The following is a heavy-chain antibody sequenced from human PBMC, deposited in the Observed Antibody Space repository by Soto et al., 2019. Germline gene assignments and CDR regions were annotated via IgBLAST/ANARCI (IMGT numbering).Heavy chain of an antibody. Sequence: LSLTCNVSGGSISSSSYCWGWIRQPPGKGLEWIGSIYYSGSTYYNPSLKSRVTISVDTSKNQFSLKLSSVTAADTAVYYCAREGMTTVTTDDYWGQGTLVTVSS. V-gene: IGHV4-39*01. D-gene: IGHD4-17*01. CDR3: AREGMTTVTTDDY. J-gene: IGHJ4*02. CDR1: GGSISSSSYC. CDR2: IYYSGST.